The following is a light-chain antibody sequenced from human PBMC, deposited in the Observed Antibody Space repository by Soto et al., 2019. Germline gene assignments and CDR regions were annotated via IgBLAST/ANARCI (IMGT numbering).Light chain of an antibody. J-gene: IGKJ5*01. Sequence: EIVLTQSPGTLSLSPGGRATLSCRASQRISGNSLAWYQQKPGQAPRLLIYDASNRATGIPDRFSGSGSGTGFTLTISRLEPEDFAVYYCQQRGGSPPTWTFGQGTRLEIK. CDR3: QQRGGSPPTWT. CDR1: QRISGNS. V-gene: IGKV3-20*01. CDR2: DAS.